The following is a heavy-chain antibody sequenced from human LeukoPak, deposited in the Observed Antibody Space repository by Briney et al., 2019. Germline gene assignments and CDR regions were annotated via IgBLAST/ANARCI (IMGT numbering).Heavy chain of an antibody. CDR2: ISWNSGSI. Sequence: GGSLRLSCAASGFTFDDYAMHWVRQAPGKGLEWVSGISWNSGSIGYADSVKGRFTISRDNAKNSLYLQMNSLRAEDTALYYCAKDLVWEGATLLDYWGQGTLVTVSS. V-gene: IGHV3-9*01. D-gene: IGHD1-26*01. J-gene: IGHJ4*02. CDR3: AKDLVWEGATLLDY. CDR1: GFTFDDYA.